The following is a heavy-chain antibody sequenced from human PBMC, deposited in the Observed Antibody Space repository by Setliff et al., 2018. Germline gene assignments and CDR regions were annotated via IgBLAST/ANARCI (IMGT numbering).Heavy chain of an antibody. Sequence: GGSLRLSCAASGFTFSTYVMTWVRQAPGKGLEWVSSISAISDSTYCADSVKGRFTISRSSSKNTLYLQMNSLRAEDTAVYYCAKNGFGVVALGVNNWFDPWGQGTLVTVSS. CDR1: GFTFSTYV. V-gene: IGHV3-23*01. CDR2: ISAISDST. CDR3: AKNGFGVVALGVNNWFDP. D-gene: IGHD3-10*01. J-gene: IGHJ5*02.